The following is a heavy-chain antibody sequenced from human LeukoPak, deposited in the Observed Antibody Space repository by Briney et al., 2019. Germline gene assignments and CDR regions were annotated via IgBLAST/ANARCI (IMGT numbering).Heavy chain of an antibody. J-gene: IGHJ5*02. D-gene: IGHD2-15*01. CDR3: ARVIFCSGGSCCSPRVHRPPHKGLFDL. V-gene: IGHV4-34*01. Sequence: SETLSLTCAVYGGSFSGYYWSWIRQPPGKGLEWIGEINHSGSTNYNPSLKSRVTISVDTSKNQFSLKLSSVTAADTAVYYCARVIFCSGGSCCSPRVHRPPHKGLFDLWGQGTLVTVSS. CDR1: GGSFSGYY. CDR2: INHSGST.